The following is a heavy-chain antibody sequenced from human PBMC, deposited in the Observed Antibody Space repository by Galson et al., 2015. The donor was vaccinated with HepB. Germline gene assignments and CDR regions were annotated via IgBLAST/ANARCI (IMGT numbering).Heavy chain of an antibody. J-gene: IGHJ3*01. V-gene: IGHV3-33*01. Sequence: SLRLSCAASGFTFSNYGMHWVRQAPGKGLEWLAVIWYDGSYKFYGDSVKGRFTISRDNSQNTLLLEMHSLRVEDTAVYYCVRDQWQINAFDLWGQGTLVTVSS. D-gene: IGHD6-19*01. CDR2: IWYDGSYK. CDR3: VRDQWQINAFDL. CDR1: GFTFSNYG.